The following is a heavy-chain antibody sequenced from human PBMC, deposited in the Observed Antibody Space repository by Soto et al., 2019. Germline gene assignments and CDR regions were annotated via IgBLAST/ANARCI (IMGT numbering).Heavy chain of an antibody. J-gene: IGHJ4*02. D-gene: IGHD3-16*02. Sequence: SETLSLTCTVSGGSISSYYWSWIRQPPGKGLEWIGYIYYSGSTNYNPSLKSRVTISVDTSKNQFSLKLSSVTAADTAVYYCARDSGSYDYIWGSYRHIPRYFDYWGQGTLVTVSS. CDR1: GGSISSYY. V-gene: IGHV4-59*01. CDR3: ARDSGSYDYIWGSYRHIPRYFDY. CDR2: IYYSGST.